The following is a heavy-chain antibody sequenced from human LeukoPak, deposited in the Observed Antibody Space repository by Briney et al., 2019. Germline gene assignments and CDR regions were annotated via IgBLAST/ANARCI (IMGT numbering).Heavy chain of an antibody. CDR1: GYTFTGYY. D-gene: IGHD6-19*01. J-gene: IGHJ6*02. CDR2: INPNSGGT. V-gene: IGHV1-2*02. Sequence: ASMTVSCKASGYTFTGYYMHWVRQAPGQGLEWMGWINPNSGGTNYAQKFQGRVTMTRDTSISTAYMELSRLRSDDTAVYYCARDPLIAVAGTKFYYGMDVWGQGTTVTVSS. CDR3: ARDPLIAVAGTKFYYGMDV.